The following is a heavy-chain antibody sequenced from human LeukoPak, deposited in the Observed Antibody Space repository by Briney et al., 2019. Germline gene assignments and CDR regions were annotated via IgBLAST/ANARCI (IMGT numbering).Heavy chain of an antibody. CDR1: GYTFTGYY. Sequence: ASVKVSCKASGYTFTGYYMHWVRQAPGQGLEWMGWINPNSGDKKYAQKFQGRVTMTRDTSISTAYMALSRLRSDDTAVYYCAREYYYSSGNFYNRIDYWGQGNLVNVSS. CDR2: INPNSGDK. V-gene: IGHV1-2*02. D-gene: IGHD3-10*01. J-gene: IGHJ4*02. CDR3: AREYYYSSGNFYNRIDY.